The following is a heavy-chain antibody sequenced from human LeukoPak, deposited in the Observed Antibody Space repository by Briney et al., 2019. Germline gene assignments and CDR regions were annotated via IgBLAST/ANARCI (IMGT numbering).Heavy chain of an antibody. CDR2: ISGSGGST. V-gene: IGHV3-23*01. Sequence: GGSLRFSCEASGFTFSSYAMSWSRKAPGKGLEWVSAISGSGGSTYYADSVKGRFTISRDNSKNTLYLQMNSLRAEDTAVYYCAKITPSYPFDYWGQGTLVTVSS. D-gene: IGHD1-26*01. CDR3: AKITPSYPFDY. J-gene: IGHJ4*02. CDR1: GFTFSSYA.